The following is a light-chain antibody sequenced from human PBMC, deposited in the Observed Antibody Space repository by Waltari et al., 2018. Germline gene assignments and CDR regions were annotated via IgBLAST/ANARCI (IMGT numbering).Light chain of an antibody. V-gene: IGLV1-44*01. Sequence: QSVLTQPPSASGTPGQRVTISCSGSSSNIGSHALNWYQHLPGTAPTLLIYSQDPRPSGVHDRFSGSKSGTSASLAISGLQSEDEADYYCGAWDDRLNVYVFGTGTRVTVL. CDR2: SQD. CDR3: GAWDDRLNVYV. CDR1: SSNIGSHA. J-gene: IGLJ1*01.